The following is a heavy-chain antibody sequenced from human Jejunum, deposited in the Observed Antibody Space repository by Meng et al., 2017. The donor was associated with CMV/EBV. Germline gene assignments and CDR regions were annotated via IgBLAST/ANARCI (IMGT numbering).Heavy chain of an antibody. Sequence: ASGFTFSADYMDWVRQAPGKGLEWVGRIRKKGNNYSTEYAASVKDRFSISRDDSKNSLYLQMHSLKTEDTAVYYCARSYSGSRFDPWGQGTLVTVSS. CDR1: GFTFSADY. CDR3: ARSYSGSRFDP. V-gene: IGHV3-72*01. D-gene: IGHD1-26*01. J-gene: IGHJ5*02. CDR2: IRKKGNNYST.